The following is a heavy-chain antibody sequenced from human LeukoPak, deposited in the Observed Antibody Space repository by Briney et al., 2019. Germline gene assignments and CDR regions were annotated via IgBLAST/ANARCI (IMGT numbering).Heavy chain of an antibody. V-gene: IGHV3-48*03. CDR2: ISSSGSTI. CDR1: GFTFSSYE. CDR3: ARDPSRPYSSPYYFDY. D-gene: IGHD6-19*01. J-gene: IGHJ4*02. Sequence: GGSLRLSCAASGFTFSSYEMNWVRHAPGKGLEWVSYISSSGSTIYYADSVKGRFTISRDNAKNSLYLQMNSLRAEDTAVYYCARDPSRPYSSPYYFDYWGQGTLVTVSS.